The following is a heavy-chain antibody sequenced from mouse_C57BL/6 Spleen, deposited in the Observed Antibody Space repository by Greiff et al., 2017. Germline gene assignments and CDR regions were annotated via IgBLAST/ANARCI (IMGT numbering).Heavy chain of an antibody. J-gene: IGHJ2*01. D-gene: IGHD1-1*01. CDR3: ARSNPLLLPYFDY. Sequence: QVQLQQPGAELVRPGTSVKLSCKASGYTFTSYWMHWVKQRPGQGLEWIGVIDPSDSYTNYNQKFKGKATLTVDTSSSTAYMQLSSLTSEDSAVYYCARSNPLLLPYFDYWGQGTTLTVSS. CDR2: IDPSDSYT. CDR1: GYTFTSYW. V-gene: IGHV1-59*01.